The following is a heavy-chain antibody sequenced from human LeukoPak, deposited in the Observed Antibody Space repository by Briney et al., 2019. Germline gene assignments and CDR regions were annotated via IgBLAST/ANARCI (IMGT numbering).Heavy chain of an antibody. J-gene: IGHJ4*02. CDR3: ARGRGTVTSY. CDR2: IYNSGTP. D-gene: IGHD4-17*01. Sequence: SETLSLTCTVSGGPINSYYWSWVRQPAGKGLEWIGRIYNSGTPNYSPSLKSRVTMSVDTSKRQFSLNLKSVTAADTAVYYCARGRGTVTSYWGQGTLVTVSS. V-gene: IGHV4-4*07. CDR1: GGPINSYY.